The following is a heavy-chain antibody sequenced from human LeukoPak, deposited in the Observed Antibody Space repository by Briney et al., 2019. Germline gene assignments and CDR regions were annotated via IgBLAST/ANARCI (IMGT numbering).Heavy chain of an antibody. CDR1: GGSISSSSYY. J-gene: IGHJ3*02. V-gene: IGHV4-39*01. CDR2: IYYSGST. CDR3: ARHRMYYYDSSGRGVADSFDI. D-gene: IGHD3-22*01. Sequence: SETLSLTCTVSGGSISSSSYYWGWIRQPPGKGLEWIGSIYYSGSTYYNPSLKSRVTISVDTSKNQFSLKLSSVTAADTAVYYCARHRMYYYDSSGRGVADSFDIWGQGTMVTVSS.